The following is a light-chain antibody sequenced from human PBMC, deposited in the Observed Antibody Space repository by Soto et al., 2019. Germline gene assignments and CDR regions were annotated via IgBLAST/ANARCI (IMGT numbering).Light chain of an antibody. CDR3: QQYENIPT. J-gene: IGKJ5*01. Sequence: DLQMAQSPSCLSASVGDRVTITCQASQNIKNYLNWYQQKPRRAPKLLIYDASNLEAGVPSRFRGSGSGTDFTFTISSMKPEDIATYYCQQYENIPTFGHGTRLEIK. V-gene: IGKV1-33*01. CDR1: QNIKNY. CDR2: DAS.